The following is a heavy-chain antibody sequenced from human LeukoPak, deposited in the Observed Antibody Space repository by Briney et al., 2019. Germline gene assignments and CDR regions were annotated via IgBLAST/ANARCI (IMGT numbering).Heavy chain of an antibody. CDR1: GGSFSGYY. CDR3: ARVWGSSRPYYFDY. V-gene: IGHV4-34*01. D-gene: IGHD6-13*01. J-gene: IGHJ4*02. CDR2: INHSGST. Sequence: SETLSLTCAVYGGSFSGYYWSWIRQPPGKGLEWIGEINHSGSTNYNPSLKSRVTISVDTSKNQFSLKLSSVTAADTAVYYCARVWGSSRPYYFDYWGQGTLVTVSS.